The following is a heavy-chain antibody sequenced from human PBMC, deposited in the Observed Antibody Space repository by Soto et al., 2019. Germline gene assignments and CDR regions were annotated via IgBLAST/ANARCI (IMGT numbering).Heavy chain of an antibody. CDR1: GFTFSSYS. V-gene: IGHV3-21*01. D-gene: IGHD3-9*01. CDR2: ISSSSSYI. J-gene: IGHJ6*02. Sequence: GGSLRLSCAASGFTFSSYSMNWVRQAPGKGLEWVSSISSSSSYIYYADSVKGRFTISRDNAKNSLYLQMNSLRAEDTAVYYCARDSHGPLTGYQKHYYYGMDVWGQGTTVTVSS. CDR3: ARDSHGPLTGYQKHYYYGMDV.